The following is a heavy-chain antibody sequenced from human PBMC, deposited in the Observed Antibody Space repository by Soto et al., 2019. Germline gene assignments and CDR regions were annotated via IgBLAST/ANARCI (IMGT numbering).Heavy chain of an antibody. CDR3: AREGVHNYTEYYFDY. V-gene: IGHV3-21*06. Sequence: GGSLRLSCAASGFTFSYYPLHWVRRAPGTGLEWVSSISGIRDYIRYADSVKGRFTISRDNAKTSLYLQMNSLTAEDTAVYYCAREGVHNYTEYYFDYRGQGTLVTASS. CDR1: GFTFSYYP. J-gene: IGHJ4*02. CDR2: ISGIRDYI. D-gene: IGHD3-10*01.